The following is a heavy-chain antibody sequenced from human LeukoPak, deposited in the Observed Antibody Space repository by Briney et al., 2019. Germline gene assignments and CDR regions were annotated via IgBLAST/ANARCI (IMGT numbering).Heavy chain of an antibody. CDR3: AKAVGFGEAYGMDV. V-gene: IGHV3-30*18. J-gene: IGHJ6*02. CDR1: GFTFSDYY. D-gene: IGHD3-10*01. CDR2: ISYDGTNK. Sequence: GGSLRLSCAASGFTFSDYYMSWIRQGPGKGLKWVAIISYDGTNKYYADSVKGRFSISRDNSKNTLYLQMNSLRPEDTAVYYCAKAVGFGEAYGMDVWGQGTTVTVSS.